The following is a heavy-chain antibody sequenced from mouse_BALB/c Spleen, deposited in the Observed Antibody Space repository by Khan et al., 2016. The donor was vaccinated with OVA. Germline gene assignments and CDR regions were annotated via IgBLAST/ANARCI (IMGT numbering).Heavy chain of an antibody. CDR3: VRALYYYGSSYEGFAY. V-gene: IGHV1S136*01. CDR1: GYAFTSYV. Sequence: VRLQQSGPELVKPGASVKMSCKASGYAFTSYVMHWVKQKPGQGLEWIGYIHPYTYDDKYNKKFKGKATLTSDKSSSTAYMELSSLTSEDSAVYYCVRALYYYGSSYEGFAYWGQGTLVTVSA. J-gene: IGHJ3*01. D-gene: IGHD1-1*01. CDR2: IHPYTYDD.